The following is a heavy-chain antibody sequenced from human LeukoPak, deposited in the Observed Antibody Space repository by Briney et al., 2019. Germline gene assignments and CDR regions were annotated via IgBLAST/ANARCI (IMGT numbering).Heavy chain of an antibody. Sequence: GGSLRLSCAASGFTFDNYAMSWVRQAPGTGPEWVSAINEDGHRTYYAGSATGRFTISRDNSKSTLFLQMDSLRAEDTAVDYCAKEGDDVVVPTSMADFWGQGALVTVSS. CDR1: GFTFDNYA. J-gene: IGHJ4*02. D-gene: IGHD2-2*01. V-gene: IGHV3-23*01. CDR2: INEDGHRT. CDR3: AKEGDDVVVPTSMADF.